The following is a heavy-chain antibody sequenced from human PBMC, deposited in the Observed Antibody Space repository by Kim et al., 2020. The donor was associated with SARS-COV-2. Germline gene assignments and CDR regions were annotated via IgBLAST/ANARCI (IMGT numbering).Heavy chain of an antibody. Sequence: DNVKGRFTIARDKSKNTLYLQMNSRRAEGTAVYYCARGRRNTAMAPFDYWGQGTLVTVSS. J-gene: IGHJ4*02. V-gene: IGHV3-30*05. D-gene: IGHD5-18*01. CDR3: ARGRRNTAMAPFDY.